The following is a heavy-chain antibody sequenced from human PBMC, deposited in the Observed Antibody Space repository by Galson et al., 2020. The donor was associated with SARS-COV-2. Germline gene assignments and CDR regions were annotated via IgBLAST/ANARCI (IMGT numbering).Heavy chain of an antibody. CDR2: INSDGSST. J-gene: IGHJ6*02. D-gene: IGHD1-26*01. Sequence: GGSLRLSCTASGFTFSSYWLHWVRQAPGTGLVWVSRINSDGSSTSYADSVKGRFTISRDNAKNTLYLQMNSLRAEDTAVYYCARDLHPFIDYGMDFWGQGTTVTVSS. CDR1: GFTFSSYW. CDR3: ARDLHPFIDYGMDF. V-gene: IGHV3-74*01.